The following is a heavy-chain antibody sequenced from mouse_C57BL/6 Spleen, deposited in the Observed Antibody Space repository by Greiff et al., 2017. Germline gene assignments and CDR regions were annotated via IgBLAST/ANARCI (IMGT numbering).Heavy chain of an antibody. D-gene: IGHD1-1*02. CDR1: GYTFTSYW. CDR2: IDPSDSET. V-gene: IGHV1-52*01. Sequence: VQLQQPGAELVRPGSSVKLSCKASGYTFTSYWMHWVKQRPIQGLEWIGNIDPSDSETHYNQKFKDKATLTVDKSSSTAYMQLSSLTSEDSAVYFCARVVLRYAMGYWGQGTSVTVSS. J-gene: IGHJ4*01. CDR3: ARVVLRYAMGY.